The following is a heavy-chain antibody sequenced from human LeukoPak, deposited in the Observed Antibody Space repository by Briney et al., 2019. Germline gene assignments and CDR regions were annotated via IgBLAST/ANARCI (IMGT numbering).Heavy chain of an antibody. Sequence: ASVKVSCKASGYTFNNFGIHWVRQTPGQGLEWMGWISAYNGLTNYAENLQGRVTMTRNTSISTAYMELSSLRSEDTAVYYCARGIDYWGRGTLVTVSS. J-gene: IGHJ4*02. CDR1: GYTFNNFG. V-gene: IGHV1-8*01. CDR3: ARGIDY. CDR2: ISAYNGLT.